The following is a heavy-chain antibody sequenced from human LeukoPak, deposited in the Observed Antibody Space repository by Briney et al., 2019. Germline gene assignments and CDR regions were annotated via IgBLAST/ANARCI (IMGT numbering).Heavy chain of an antibody. J-gene: IGHJ2*01. Sequence: PSGTLSLTCAVSGGSISSSNWWSWVRQPPGKGLEWVSAISGSGGSTYYADSVKGRFTISRDNSKNTLYLQMNSLRAEDTAVYYCAKGGSGLDSYWYFDLWGRGTLVTVSS. D-gene: IGHD2-15*01. CDR3: AKGGSGLDSYWYFDL. CDR2: ISGSGGST. CDR1: GGSISSSN. V-gene: IGHV3-23*01.